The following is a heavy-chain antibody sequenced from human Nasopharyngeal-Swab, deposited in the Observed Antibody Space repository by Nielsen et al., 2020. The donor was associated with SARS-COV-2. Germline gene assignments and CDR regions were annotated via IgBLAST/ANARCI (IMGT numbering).Heavy chain of an antibody. CDR3: ARHFQDVTIFGVVIPGDYMDV. V-gene: IGHV4-39*01. D-gene: IGHD3-3*01. CDR2: IYYSGST. Sequence: WIRQPPGKGLEWIGSIYYSGSTYYNPSLKSRVTISVDTSKNQFSLKLSSVTAADTAVYYCARHFQDVTIFGVVIPGDYMDVWGKGTTVTVSS. J-gene: IGHJ6*03.